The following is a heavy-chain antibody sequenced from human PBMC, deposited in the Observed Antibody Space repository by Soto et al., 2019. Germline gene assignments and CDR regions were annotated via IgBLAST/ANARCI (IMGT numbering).Heavy chain of an antibody. Sequence: QVEMVASGGGVVQPGRPLRLSCAVSGLTFSDYGIHWVRQAPARGPEWVALVRDDGSRTYYAASVRGRFTISRDNSKNLFYLQMSGLRADDTAMYYCATSTATDAFDIWGQGTRVTVSS. CDR2: VRDDGSRT. J-gene: IGHJ3*02. CDR1: GLTFSDYG. CDR3: ATSTATDAFDI. V-gene: IGHV3-33*01.